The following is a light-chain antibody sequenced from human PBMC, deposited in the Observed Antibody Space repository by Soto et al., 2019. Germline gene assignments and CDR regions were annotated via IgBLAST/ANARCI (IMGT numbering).Light chain of an antibody. J-gene: IGLJ1*01. CDR3: QSYDSSLSGYV. V-gene: IGLV1-40*01. Sequence: VVTQPPSVSGAPGQRVTISCTGSSSNIGAGYDVHWYQQLPGTAPKLLIYGNSNRPSGVPDRFSGSKSGTSASLAITGLQAEDEADYYCQSYDSSLSGYVFGTGSKLTVL. CDR1: SSNIGAGYD. CDR2: GNS.